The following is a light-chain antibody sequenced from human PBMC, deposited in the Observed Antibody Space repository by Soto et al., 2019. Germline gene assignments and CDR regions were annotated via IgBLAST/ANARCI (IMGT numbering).Light chain of an antibody. CDR2: ANN. V-gene: IGLV1-44*01. J-gene: IGLJ3*02. Sequence: QPVLTQPPSASGTPGQRVTISCSGSSSNIGSETVNWYQQVPGTAPKRLIYANNQRPSGVPDRFSVSKSGTSASLAIGGLQSEDEADYYCAAWDDSLKGWVFGGGTKLTVL. CDR3: AAWDDSLKGWV. CDR1: SSNIGSET.